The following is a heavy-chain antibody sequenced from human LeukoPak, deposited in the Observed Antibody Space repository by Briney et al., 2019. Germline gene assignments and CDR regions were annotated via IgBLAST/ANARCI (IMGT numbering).Heavy chain of an antibody. CDR2: IIPIFGTA. J-gene: IGHJ4*02. Sequence: XKASXGTFSSYAISXVRQAPGQGLEWMGRIIPIFGTANYAQKFQGRVTITTDEYTRTAYMELSSLRSEDTAVYYCARDLGSGRRGGGSYFDYWGQGTLVTVSS. D-gene: IGHD6-19*01. V-gene: IGHV1-69*05. CDR3: ARDLGSGRRGGGSYFDY. CDR1: XGTFSSYA.